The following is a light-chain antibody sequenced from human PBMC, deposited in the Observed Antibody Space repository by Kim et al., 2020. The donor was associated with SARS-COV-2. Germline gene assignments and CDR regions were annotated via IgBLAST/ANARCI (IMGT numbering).Light chain of an antibody. V-gene: IGLV4-69*01. J-gene: IGLJ3*02. CDR2: VNSDGSQ. CDR1: SGHTNRA. CDR3: QTWDSGILL. Sequence: QLVLTQSPSASASLGASVKLTCTLSSGHTNRAIAWHQQQPEKGPRFLMKVNSDGSQDKGDGIPDRFSGSSSGAGRFLTISSLQSEDEADYYCQTWDSGILLFGGGTQLTVL.